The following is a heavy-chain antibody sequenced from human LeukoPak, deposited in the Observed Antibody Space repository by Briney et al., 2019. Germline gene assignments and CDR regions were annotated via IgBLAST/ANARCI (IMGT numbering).Heavy chain of an antibody. CDR2: ISYDGSNR. Sequence: GGSLRLSCAASGFIVTSYEMKWVRQAPGKGLEWAAVISYDGSNRYYADSVKGRFTISRDNSKNTLYLQMNSLRAEDTAVYYCARDVDGGSSWYDAFDIWGQGTMVTVSS. CDR1: GFIVTSYE. D-gene: IGHD6-13*01. J-gene: IGHJ3*02. CDR3: ARDVDGGSSWYDAFDI. V-gene: IGHV3-30-3*01.